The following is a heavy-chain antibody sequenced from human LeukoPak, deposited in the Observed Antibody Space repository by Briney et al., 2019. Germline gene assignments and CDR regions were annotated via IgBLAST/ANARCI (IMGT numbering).Heavy chain of an antibody. V-gene: IGHV4-59*01. J-gene: IGHJ4*02. D-gene: IGHD5-12*01. CDR2: IYHSGST. CDR3: ARDGYSGNDGL. CDR1: GGSISSYY. Sequence: SETLSLTCTVSGGSISSYYRSWIRQPPGKGLEWIGYIYHSGSTKYNPSLKSRVTISVGTSKNQFSLKMSSVTAADTAVYYCARDGYSGNDGLWGQGTLVTVSS.